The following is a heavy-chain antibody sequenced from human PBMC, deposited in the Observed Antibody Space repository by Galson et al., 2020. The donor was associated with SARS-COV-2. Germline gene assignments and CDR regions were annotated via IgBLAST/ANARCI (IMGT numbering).Heavy chain of an antibody. CDR3: AKRPKLVEIWPYGIGV. CDR2: ISYEGSNK. D-gene: IGHD3-16*01. V-gene: IGHV3-30*18. J-gene: IGHJ6*02. Sequence: GGSLRLSCAASGFTFSNYGMHWVRQAPGKGLEWVAVISYEGSNKYYADSVRGRFFISRDNSKNTLYLQMDSLRAEDTAVYYCAKRPKLVEIWPYGIGVWGQGTTLTVSS. CDR1: GFTFSNYG.